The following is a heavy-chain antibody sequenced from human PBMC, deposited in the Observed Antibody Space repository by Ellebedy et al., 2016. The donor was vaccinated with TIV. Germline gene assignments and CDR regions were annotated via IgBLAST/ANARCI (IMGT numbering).Heavy chain of an antibody. CDR3: ARVNPTLLYDSSGYYDY. D-gene: IGHD3-22*01. CDR2: IIPIFGTA. J-gene: IGHJ4*02. CDR1: GGTFSSYA. Sequence: SVKVSCXASGGTFSSYAISWVRQAPGQGLEWMGGIIPIFGTANYAQKFQGRVTITADESTSTAYMELSSLRSEDTAVYYCARVNPTLLYDSSGYYDYWGQGTLVTVSS. V-gene: IGHV1-69*13.